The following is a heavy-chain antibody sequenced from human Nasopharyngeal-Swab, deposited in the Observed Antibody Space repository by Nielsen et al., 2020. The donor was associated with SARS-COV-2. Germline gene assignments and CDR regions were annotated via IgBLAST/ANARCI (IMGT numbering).Heavy chain of an antibody. CDR2: IIPIFGTA. V-gene: IGHV1-69*01. Sequence: WARQAPGQGLEWMGGIIPIFGTANYAQKFQGRVTITADESTSTAYMELSSLRSEDTAVYYCASSAIWFGEFPFDYWGQGTRVTVSS. J-gene: IGHJ4*02. CDR3: ASSAIWFGEFPFDY. D-gene: IGHD3-10*01.